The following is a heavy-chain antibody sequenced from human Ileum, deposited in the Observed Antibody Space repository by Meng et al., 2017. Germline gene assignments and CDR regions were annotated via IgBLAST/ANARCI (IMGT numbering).Heavy chain of an antibody. CDR3: TRHMGYNSGWYYFDY. Sequence: QVQLQDSGPGLVKPSAPLSLTCTVSGGSISNNYWSWIRQPPGKGLEWIAYISYSGTTNYNPSLKSRVTISVDTSKNQFSLKLSSVTAADTAVYYCTRHMGYNSGWYYFDYWGQGTLVTVSS. CDR1: GGSISNNY. D-gene: IGHD6-19*01. V-gene: IGHV4-59*08. J-gene: IGHJ4*02. CDR2: ISYSGTT.